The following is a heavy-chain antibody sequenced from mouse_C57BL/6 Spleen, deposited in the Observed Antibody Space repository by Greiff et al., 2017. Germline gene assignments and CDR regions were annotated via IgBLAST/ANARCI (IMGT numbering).Heavy chain of an antibody. CDR3: ARSSVTTVVATGAMDY. CDR1: GYTFTSYW. J-gene: IGHJ4*01. Sequence: VQLVESGAELAKPGASVKLSCKASGYTFTSYWMHWVKQRPGQGLEWIGYINPSSGYTKYNQKFKDKATLTADKSSSTAYMQLSSLTYEDSAVYYCARSSVTTVVATGAMDYWGQGTSVTVSS. V-gene: IGHV1-7*01. D-gene: IGHD1-1*01. CDR2: INPSSGYT.